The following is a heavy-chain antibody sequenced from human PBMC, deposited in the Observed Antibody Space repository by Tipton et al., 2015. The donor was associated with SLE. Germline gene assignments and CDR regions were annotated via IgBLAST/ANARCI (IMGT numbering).Heavy chain of an antibody. D-gene: IGHD2-8*02. CDR3: ARAWSYSTGWYYDL. CDR1: GISIIGYY. CDR2: IYYTGTT. J-gene: IGHJ2*01. Sequence: TLSLTCSVSGISIIGYYWTWIRQPPGKGLEWIGSIYYTGTTSYNPSLKSRLTISVDTSKNQFSLKLRSVTAADTAVHYCARAWSYSTGWYYDLWGRGTLVTVSS. V-gene: IGHV4-59*01.